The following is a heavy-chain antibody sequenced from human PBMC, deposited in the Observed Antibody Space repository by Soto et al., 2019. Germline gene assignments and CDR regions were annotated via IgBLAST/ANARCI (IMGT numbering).Heavy chain of an antibody. CDR3: ARGSVDTVDSIGFYED. D-gene: IGHD3-22*01. V-gene: IGHV4-34*01. CDR2: VNDSGST. J-gene: IGHJ4*02. Sequence: SETLSLTCAVYCGSFTGNYRSCIRQPPWKGLEWIVEVNDSGSTNFNPYLKSRVTISVDTSKSKFSMKLTSVTAEERAVYYCARGSVDTVDSIGFYEDWGQGTTVTFSS. CDR1: CGSFTGNY.